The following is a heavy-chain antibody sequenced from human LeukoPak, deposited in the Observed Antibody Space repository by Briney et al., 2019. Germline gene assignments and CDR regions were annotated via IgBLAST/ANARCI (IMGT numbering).Heavy chain of an antibody. J-gene: IGHJ4*02. Sequence: GGSLRLSRAASGFTFSSYGMHWVRQAPGKGLEWVAVISYDGSNKYYADSVKGRFTISRDNSKNTLYLQMNSLRAEDTAVYYCAKDRGSSGWYFDYWGQGTLVTVSS. CDR3: AKDRGSSGWYFDY. V-gene: IGHV3-30*18. CDR1: GFTFSSYG. D-gene: IGHD6-19*01. CDR2: ISYDGSNK.